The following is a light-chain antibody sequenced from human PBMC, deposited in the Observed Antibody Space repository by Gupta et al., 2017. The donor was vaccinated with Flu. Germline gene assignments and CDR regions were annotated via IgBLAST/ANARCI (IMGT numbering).Light chain of an antibody. CDR1: QNVRSNF. CDR3: QQYHNSPIT. V-gene: IGKV3-20*01. Sequence: DIVLTQSPGTLSLSAGERATLSCRASQNVRSNFLAWYQQKPGQAPRLLISAASSRATGIPDRFSGSGSGTDFTLTINRLEPEDFAVYYCQQYHNSPITFGQGTRLEI. J-gene: IGKJ5*01. CDR2: AAS.